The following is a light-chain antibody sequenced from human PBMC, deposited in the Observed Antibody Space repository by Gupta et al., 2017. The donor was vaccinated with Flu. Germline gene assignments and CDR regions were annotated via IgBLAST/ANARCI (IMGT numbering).Light chain of an antibody. V-gene: IGKV1-39*01. CDR3: QQTDSIPWT. Sequence: DIQMTQSPSSLSASVGDRVTITCRASQSISSYLNWYQHKPGKAPKLLIYAASSLQSGVPSRFSGSGSGTDLTLTISSLQPEDFATYYCQQTDSIPWTFGQGTKVEIK. CDR1: QSISSY. J-gene: IGKJ1*01. CDR2: AAS.